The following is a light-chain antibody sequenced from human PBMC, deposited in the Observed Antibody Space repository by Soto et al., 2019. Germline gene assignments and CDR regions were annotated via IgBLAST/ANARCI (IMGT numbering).Light chain of an antibody. CDR3: VLHVGSGMTV. Sequence: QAVVTQEPSFSVSPGGTATLSCGLSSGSASTSHYPSWYQQTPGQAPRTLIYNTDSRSYGVPDRFSGSILGNKAALTITGAQADDECTYYCVLHVGSGMTVFGGGTQLTVL. J-gene: IGLJ3*02. V-gene: IGLV8-61*01. CDR1: SGSASTSHY. CDR2: NTD.